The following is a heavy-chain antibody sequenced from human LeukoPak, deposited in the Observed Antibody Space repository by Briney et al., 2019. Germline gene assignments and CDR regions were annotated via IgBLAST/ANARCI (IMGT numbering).Heavy chain of an antibody. D-gene: IGHD6-6*01. CDR3: ARDLAARRADAFDI. CDR2: IYTSGST. J-gene: IGHJ3*02. CDR1: GGSISSYY. V-gene: IGHV4-4*07. Sequence: SETLSLTCTVSGGSISSYYWSWIRQPAGKGLEWIGRIYTSGSTNYNPSLKRRVTMSVDTSKNQSSLKLSSVTAADTAVYYCARDLAARRADAFDIWGQGTMVTVSS.